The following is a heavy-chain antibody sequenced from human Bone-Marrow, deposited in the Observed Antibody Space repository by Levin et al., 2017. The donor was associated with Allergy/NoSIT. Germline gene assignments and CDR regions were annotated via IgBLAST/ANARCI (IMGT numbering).Heavy chain of an antibody. V-gene: IGHV3-21*01. Sequence: GFPFSTYTMNWVRQAPGKGLEWVSSISSDSSDMKYADSVRGRFTISRDNAKNSVFLQMTSLGVEDTAVYYCARDSSVVPTIRAFFDYWGQGALVAVSS. CDR3: ARDSSVVPTIRAFFDY. CDR1: GFPFSTYT. J-gene: IGHJ4*02. D-gene: IGHD5-24*01. CDR2: ISSDSSDM.